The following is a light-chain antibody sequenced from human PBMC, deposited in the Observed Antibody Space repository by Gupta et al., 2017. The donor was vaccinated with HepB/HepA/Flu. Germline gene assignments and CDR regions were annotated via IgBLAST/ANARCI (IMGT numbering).Light chain of an antibody. J-gene: IGLJ2*01. Sequence: QSVLTQPPPVSGAPGQRVTIPCTGSSPNIGAGYDVHWYQQPPGTAPKLLIYGNTNRPSGVPDRFSGSKSGTSASLAITGLQVEDEADYYCQSYDSSLTGFVVFGGGTKLTVL. CDR1: SPNIGAGYD. CDR2: GNT. V-gene: IGLV1-40*01. CDR3: QSYDSSLTGFVV.